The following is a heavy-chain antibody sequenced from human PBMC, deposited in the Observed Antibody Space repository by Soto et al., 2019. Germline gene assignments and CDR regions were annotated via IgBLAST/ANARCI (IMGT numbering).Heavy chain of an antibody. J-gene: IGHJ4*02. CDR2: INPNSGGT. D-gene: IGHD6-6*01. CDR3: ARVFEYSSSSGPSDY. V-gene: IGHV1-2*02. Sequence: VASVKVSCKASGYTFTGYYMHWVRQAPGQGLEWMGWINPNSGGTNYAQKFQGRVTMTRDTSISTAYMELSRLRSDDTAVYYCARVFEYSSSSGPSDYWGQGTLVTVSS. CDR1: GYTFTGYY.